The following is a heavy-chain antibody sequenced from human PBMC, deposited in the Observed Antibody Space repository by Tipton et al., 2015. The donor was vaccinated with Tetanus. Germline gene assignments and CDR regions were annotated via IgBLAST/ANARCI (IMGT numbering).Heavy chain of an antibody. D-gene: IGHD3-16*01. CDR2: TYYRSEWYY. Sequence: GLVKPSQTLSLTCAISGDSVSGNSAAWNWIRQSPSRGLEWLGRTYYRSEWYYDYAVSVKSRITINPDTSKNQLSLQLNSVTPEDSAVYYCVREMQQWIPEGGFDPWGQGTPVTVSS. CDR1: GDSVSGNSAA. CDR3: VREMQQWIPEGGFDP. J-gene: IGHJ5*02. V-gene: IGHV6-1*01.